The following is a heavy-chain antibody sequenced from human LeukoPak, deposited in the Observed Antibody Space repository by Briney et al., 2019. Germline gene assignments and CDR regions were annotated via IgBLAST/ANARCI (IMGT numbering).Heavy chain of an antibody. CDR2: INSDGSST. CDR1: GFTFSSCW. Sequence: GGSLRLSCAASGFTFSSCWMHWVRQAPGKGLVWVSRINSDGSSTSYADSVKGRFTISRDNAKNTLYLQMNSLRAEDTAVYYCARGGTGKDPNFDYWGQGTLVTVSS. CDR3: ARGGTGKDPNFDY. V-gene: IGHV3-74*01. D-gene: IGHD3-16*01. J-gene: IGHJ4*02.